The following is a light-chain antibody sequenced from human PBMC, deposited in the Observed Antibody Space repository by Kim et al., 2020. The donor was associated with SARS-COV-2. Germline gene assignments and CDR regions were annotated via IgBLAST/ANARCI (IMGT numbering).Light chain of an antibody. V-gene: IGLV3-1*01. J-gene: IGLJ1*01. CDR2: QDS. CDR1: KLGDKY. CDR3: QAWDSSTKV. Sequence: SYELTQPPSVSVSPGQTASITCSGDKLGDKYACWYQQKPGQSPVLVIYQDSKRPSGIPERVSGSNSGNTATLTISGTQAMDEADYYCQAWDSSTKVFGTG.